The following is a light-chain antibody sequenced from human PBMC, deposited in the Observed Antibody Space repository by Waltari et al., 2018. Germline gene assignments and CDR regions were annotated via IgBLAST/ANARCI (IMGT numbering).Light chain of an antibody. CDR1: SSDVGRYNL. CDR2: EDT. J-gene: IGLJ3*02. CDR3: CSYAASTISWV. Sequence: QSALTQSASVSESPGPSITISCTGTSSDVGRYNLVSWYQQHPGKAPKLIIYEDTKRPSGVSNRFSGSKSGNTASLTISGLQAEDEADYYCCSYAASTISWVFGGGTKLTVL. V-gene: IGLV2-23*01.